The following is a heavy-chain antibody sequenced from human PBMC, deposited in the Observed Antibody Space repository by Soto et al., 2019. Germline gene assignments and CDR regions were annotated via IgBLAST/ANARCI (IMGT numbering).Heavy chain of an antibody. CDR2: ISYDGSTT. CDR3: SNAKKGGYDSDDFDV. V-gene: IGHV3-30*18. D-gene: IGHD2-2*01. J-gene: IGHJ3*01. CDR1: GFSFSRYC. Sequence: VQLVESGGGVVQPGRSLRLSCAASGFSFSRYCIHWVRQAPGKGLEWVPVISYDGSTTFYADSVKGRFTISRDNSKNRQLLKMTGERPEDTSVSYCSNAKKGGYDSDDFDVWGQGTMVTVSS.